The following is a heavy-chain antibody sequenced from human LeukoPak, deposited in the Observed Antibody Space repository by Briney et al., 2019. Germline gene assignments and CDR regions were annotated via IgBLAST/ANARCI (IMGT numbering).Heavy chain of an antibody. CDR2: INHSGST. CDR1: GGSFSGYY. V-gene: IGHV4-34*01. Sequence: NPSETLSLTCAVYGGSFSGYYWSWIRQPPGKGLEWIGEINHSGSTNYNPSLKSRVTISVDTSKNQFSLKLSSVTAADTAVYYCARIRGYDRIDYWGQGTLVTVSS. J-gene: IGHJ4*02. CDR3: ARIRGYDRIDY. D-gene: IGHD5-12*01.